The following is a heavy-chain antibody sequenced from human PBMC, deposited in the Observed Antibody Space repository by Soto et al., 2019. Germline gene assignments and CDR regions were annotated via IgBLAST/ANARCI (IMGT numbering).Heavy chain of an antibody. Sequence: QVQLVQSGAEVKKPGASVKVSCKASGYTFTNYYMHWVRQAPGQGLEWVGMFNPSDDTPYYAQKLQGRVTITRDTSTSTVYMELRSLRSDDTAVYYCAREPSSLAAAGSSYGLAAGAQGTSVTVSS. CDR2: FNPSDDTP. D-gene: IGHD6-13*01. CDR1: GYTFTNYY. CDR3: AREPSSLAAAGSSYGLAA. J-gene: IGHJ6*02. V-gene: IGHV1-46*04.